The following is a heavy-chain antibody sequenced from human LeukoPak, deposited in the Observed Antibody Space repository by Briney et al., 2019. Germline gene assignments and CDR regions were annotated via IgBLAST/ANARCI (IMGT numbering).Heavy chain of an antibody. CDR3: TRDYPNFDL. CDR2: IKQDGSEK. V-gene: IGHV3-7*01. J-gene: IGHJ2*01. CDR1: GFTFSSYW. Sequence: GGSLRLSCAASGFTFSSYWMSWVRQAPGKGLEWVANIKQDGSEKYYVDSVKGRFTISRDNPKNSLFLQMTSLRAEDTALYYCTRDYPNFDLWGRGTLVTVSS.